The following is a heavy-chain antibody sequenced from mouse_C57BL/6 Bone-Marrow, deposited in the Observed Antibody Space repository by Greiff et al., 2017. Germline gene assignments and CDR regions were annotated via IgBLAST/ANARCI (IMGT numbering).Heavy chain of an antibody. Sequence: VQLQQSGAELVRPGTSVKVSCKASGYAFTNYLIEWVKQRPGQGLEWIGVINPGSGGTHYNEKFKGKAPLTADKSSSTAYMQLSSLTSEDSAVYFGARRPYYWGQGTTLTVSS. CDR1: GYAFTNYL. V-gene: IGHV1-54*01. CDR3: ARRPYY. J-gene: IGHJ2*01. CDR2: INPGSGGT.